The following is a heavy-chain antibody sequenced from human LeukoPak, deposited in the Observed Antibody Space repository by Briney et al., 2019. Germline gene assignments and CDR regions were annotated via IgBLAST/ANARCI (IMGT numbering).Heavy chain of an antibody. CDR2: IYYSGST. V-gene: IGHV4-39*01. CDR3: ARRGDFGVVPTYYFDY. D-gene: IGHD3-3*01. Sequence: SETLSLTCTVSGGSISSSSYYWGWIRQPPGKGLEWIGSIYYSGSTYYNPSLKSRVTISVDTSKNQFSLKLSSVTAADTAVYDCARRGDFGVVPTYYFDYWGQGTLVTVSS. CDR1: GGSISSSSYY. J-gene: IGHJ4*02.